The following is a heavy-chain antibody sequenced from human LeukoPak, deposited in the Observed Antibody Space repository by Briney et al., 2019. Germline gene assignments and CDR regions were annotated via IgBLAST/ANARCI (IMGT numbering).Heavy chain of an antibody. D-gene: IGHD2-15*01. V-gene: IGHV1-8*01. CDR3: ARVGSGGYCSGGSCYRDAFDI. CDR1: GYTFTSYD. J-gene: IGHJ3*02. Sequence: ASVKVSCKASGYTFTSYDINWVRQATGQGLEWMGWMNPNSGNTGYAQKFQGRVTMTRNTSISTAYMELSSLRSEDTAAYYCARVGSGGYCSGGSCYRDAFDIWGQGTMVTVSS. CDR2: MNPNSGNT.